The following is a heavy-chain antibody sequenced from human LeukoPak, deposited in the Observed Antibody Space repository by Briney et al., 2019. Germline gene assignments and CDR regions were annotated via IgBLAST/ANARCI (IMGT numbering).Heavy chain of an antibody. V-gene: IGHV1-24*01. D-gene: IGHD3-3*01. Sequence: ASVKVSCKVSGYTLTELSMHWVRQAPGKGLEWMGGFDPEDGETIYAQKFQGRVTMTEDTSTDTAYMELSSLRSEDTAVYYCAALTIFGVVEAPGYYYMDVWGKGTTVTVSS. CDR3: AALTIFGVVEAPGYYYMDV. J-gene: IGHJ6*03. CDR1: GYTLTELS. CDR2: FDPEDGET.